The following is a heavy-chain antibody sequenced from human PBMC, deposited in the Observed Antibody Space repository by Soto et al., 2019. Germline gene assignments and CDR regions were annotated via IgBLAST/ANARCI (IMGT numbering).Heavy chain of an antibody. CDR3: ARLYCTNGVCGLSQPFDY. CDR1: GSSFTSYW. V-gene: IGHV5-51*01. Sequence: GASLKISCKGSGSSFTSYWIGWVRQMPGKGLEWMGIIYPGDSDTRYSPSFQGQVTISADKSISTAYLQWSSLKASDTAMYYCARLYCTNGVCGLSQPFDYWGQGTLVTVSS. J-gene: IGHJ4*02. D-gene: IGHD2-8*01. CDR2: IYPGDSDT.